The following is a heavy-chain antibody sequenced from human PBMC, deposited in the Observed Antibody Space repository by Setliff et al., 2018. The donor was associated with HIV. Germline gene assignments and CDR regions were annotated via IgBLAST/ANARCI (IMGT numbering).Heavy chain of an antibody. CDR3: ARGQWFGELFRPSDAFDI. J-gene: IGHJ3*02. V-gene: IGHV1-8*02. Sequence: ASVKVSCKASGYTFTSYGLSWVRQAPGQGLEWMGWISTYSDEASYAENLQGRVTMTRNTSISTAYMELSSLRSEDTAVYYCARGQWFGELFRPSDAFDIWGQGTMVTVSS. D-gene: IGHD3-10*01. CDR2: ISTYSDEA. CDR1: GYTFTSYG.